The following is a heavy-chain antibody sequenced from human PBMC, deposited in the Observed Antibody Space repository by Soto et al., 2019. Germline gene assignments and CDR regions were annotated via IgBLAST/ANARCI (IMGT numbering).Heavy chain of an antibody. D-gene: IGHD1-26*01. CDR3: ARGPREPSGY. V-gene: IGHV1-8*01. Sequence: QVQLVQSGAEVKKPRASVKVSCKASGYTFTSYDINWVRQTTGQGLEWMGWMNPNSANTGYAQKFQGRVTMTRDTSISTDYMELSSLISEDTAVYYCARGPREPSGYWGQGTLVTVSS. CDR2: MNPNSANT. CDR1: GYTFTSYD. J-gene: IGHJ4*02.